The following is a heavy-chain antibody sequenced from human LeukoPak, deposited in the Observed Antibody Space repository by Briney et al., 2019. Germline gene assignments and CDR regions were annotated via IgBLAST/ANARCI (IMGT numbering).Heavy chain of an antibody. J-gene: IGHJ4*02. Sequence: GRSLRLSCAASGFTFSSYGMHWVRQAPGKGLEWVAVISYDGSNKYYADSVKGRFTISRDNSKNTLYLQMNSLRAEDTAVYYCAKGETMIVVVTESPFDYWGQGTLVTVSS. CDR3: AKGETMIVVVTESPFDY. CDR2: ISYDGSNK. CDR1: GFTFSSYG. V-gene: IGHV3-30*18. D-gene: IGHD3-22*01.